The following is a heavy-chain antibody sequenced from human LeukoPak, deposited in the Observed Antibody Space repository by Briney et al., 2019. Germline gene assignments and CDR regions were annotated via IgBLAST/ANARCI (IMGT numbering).Heavy chain of an antibody. CDR3: ARRNSGTWWSFDS. D-gene: IGHD2-15*01. Sequence: GGSLRLSCEASRFTFSSYWMSWVHQAPGKGLEWVANIKDDGSQKNYIDSVKGRFTISRDNAKASLFLQMNSLSSEDTAVYYCARRNSGTWWSFDSWGQGTLVTVSS. J-gene: IGHJ4*02. V-gene: IGHV3-7*01. CDR1: RFTFSSYW. CDR2: IKDDGSQK.